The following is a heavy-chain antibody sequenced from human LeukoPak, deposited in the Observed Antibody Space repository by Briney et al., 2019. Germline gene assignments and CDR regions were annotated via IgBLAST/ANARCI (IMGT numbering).Heavy chain of an antibody. Sequence: GGSLRLSCAASGFTFSNYGMNWVRQAPGKGLEWVSYISSTSSTINYAGFVKGRFTISRDKNSLYLQMNSLRAEDTAVYYCARGGSSRPDYWGQGTLVTVSS. CDR3: ARGGSSRPDY. CDR2: ISSTSSTI. J-gene: IGHJ4*02. V-gene: IGHV3-48*01. CDR1: GFTFSNYG.